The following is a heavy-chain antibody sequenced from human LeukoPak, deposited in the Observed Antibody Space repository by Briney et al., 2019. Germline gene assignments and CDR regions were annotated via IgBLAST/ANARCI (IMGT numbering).Heavy chain of an antibody. CDR3: ARREYSGSYYGLSWFDP. D-gene: IGHD1-26*01. Sequence: SETLSLPCTVSGGPNSSSGYYGGWIRQPPGKGLEWIASIYYSGSTYYNPSLKSRVTISVDTSKTHLSLKLSSLTAADTAVYYCARREYSGSYYGLSWFDPWGQGTLVTVSS. CDR2: IYYSGST. CDR1: GGPNSSSGYY. V-gene: IGHV4-39*02. J-gene: IGHJ5*02.